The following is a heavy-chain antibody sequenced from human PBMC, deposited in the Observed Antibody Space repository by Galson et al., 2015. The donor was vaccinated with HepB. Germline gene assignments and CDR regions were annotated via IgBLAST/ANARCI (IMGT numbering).Heavy chain of an antibody. CDR1: GFTFSNYA. D-gene: IGHD5-24*01. CDR3: AKDIRDGYNWDAFDI. J-gene: IGHJ3*02. V-gene: IGHV3-9*01. Sequence: SLRLSCAASGFTFSNYAMHWVRKAPGKGLEWVSGISWNSGSIGYADSVKGRFTISRDNAKNSLYLQMNSLRAEDTALYYCAKDIRDGYNWDAFDIWGQGTMVTVSS. CDR2: ISWNSGSI.